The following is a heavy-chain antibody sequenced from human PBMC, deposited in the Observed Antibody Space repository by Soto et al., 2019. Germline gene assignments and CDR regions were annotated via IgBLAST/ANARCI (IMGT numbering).Heavy chain of an antibody. J-gene: IGHJ6*02. CDR3: ARRGFGPLHGLVDV. D-gene: IGHD3-10*01. V-gene: IGHV4-59*08. CDR2: IYYSGGR. CDR1: GASFTTYY. Sequence: SSETLSLTCTVSGASFTTYYWSWIRQPPGKGLEWIGYIYYSGGRNYNPSLKSRVTISVDPSKNQFSLKLTSVTAADTAVYYCARRGFGPLHGLVDVWGQGTTVTVSS.